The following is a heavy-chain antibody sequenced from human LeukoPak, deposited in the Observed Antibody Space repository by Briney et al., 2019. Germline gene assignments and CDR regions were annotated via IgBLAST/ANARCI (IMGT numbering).Heavy chain of an antibody. CDR2: ISGSGGST. J-gene: IGHJ4*02. D-gene: IGHD5-18*01. CDR3: ANVFPDRAMVYQ. V-gene: IGHV3-23*01. Sequence: GGSLRLSCAASGFTVSSNYMSWVRQAPGKGLEWVSAISGSGGSTYYADSVKGRFTISRDNSKNTLYLQMNSLRAEDTAVYYCANVFPDRAMVYQWGQGTMVTVSS. CDR1: GFTVSSNY.